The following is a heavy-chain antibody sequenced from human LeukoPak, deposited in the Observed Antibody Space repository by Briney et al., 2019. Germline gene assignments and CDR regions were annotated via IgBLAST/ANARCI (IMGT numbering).Heavy chain of an antibody. Sequence: GASVKVSCKASGYTFTGYYMHWVRQAPGQGLEWMGWINPNSGGTNYAQKFQGRVTMTRDTSISTAYMELSRLRSDDTAVYYCARGHCGGDCYDNWFDPWGQGTLVTVSS. D-gene: IGHD2-21*02. CDR1: GYTFTGYY. J-gene: IGHJ5*02. V-gene: IGHV1-2*02. CDR3: ARGHCGGDCYDNWFDP. CDR2: INPNSGGT.